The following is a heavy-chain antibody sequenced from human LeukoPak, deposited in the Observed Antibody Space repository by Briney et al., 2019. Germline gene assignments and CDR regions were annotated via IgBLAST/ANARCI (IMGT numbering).Heavy chain of an antibody. V-gene: IGHV3-30*04. D-gene: IGHD5-18*01. CDR1: GFTFSSYA. Sequence: GGSLRLSCAASGFTFSSYAMHWVRQAPGKGLEWVAVISYDGSNKYYADSVKGRFTISRDNSKNTLYLQMNSLRAEDTAVYYCARDQPRQLWLLFYYYGMDVWGQGTTVTVSS. J-gene: IGHJ6*02. CDR2: ISYDGSNK. CDR3: ARDQPRQLWLLFYYYGMDV.